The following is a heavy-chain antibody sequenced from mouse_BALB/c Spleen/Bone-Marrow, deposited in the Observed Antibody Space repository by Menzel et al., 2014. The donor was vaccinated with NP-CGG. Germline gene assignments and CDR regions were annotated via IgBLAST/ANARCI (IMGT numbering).Heavy chain of an antibody. Sequence: DVQLVESGGGLVKPGGSLKLSCAASGFTFSSYTMSWVRQTPEKRLEWVATISSGGGYTYYPDSVKGRFTISRDNAKNTLYLQMSSLKSEDTAMYYCTREDTNWDFDYWGQGTTLTVSS. J-gene: IGHJ2*01. CDR3: TREDTNWDFDY. CDR2: ISSGGGYT. D-gene: IGHD4-1*01. V-gene: IGHV5-6-4*01. CDR1: GFTFSSYT.